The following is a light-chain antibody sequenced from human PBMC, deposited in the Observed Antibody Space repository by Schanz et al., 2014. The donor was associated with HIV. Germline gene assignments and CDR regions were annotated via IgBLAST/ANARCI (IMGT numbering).Light chain of an antibody. V-gene: IGLV2-14*03. CDR1: SSDVGGYNF. CDR2: DVS. Sequence: QSALTQPASVSGSPGQSITISCTGTSSDVGGYNFVSWYQQHPDKAPRLMIFDVSSRPSGVSNRFSGSKSGNTASLTISGLQAEDEADYYCSSYTTINSWVFGGGTKLTVL. J-gene: IGLJ3*02. CDR3: SSYTTINSWV.